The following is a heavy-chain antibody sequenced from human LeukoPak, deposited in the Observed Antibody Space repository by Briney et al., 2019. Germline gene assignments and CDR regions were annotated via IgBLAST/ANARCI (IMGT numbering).Heavy chain of an antibody. D-gene: IGHD6-19*01. CDR1: GGSISSYY. Sequence: KPSETLSLTCTVSGGSISSYYWSWIRQPPGKGLEWIGYIYCSGSNSYNPSLKSRVTISVDTSKNQYSLKLSSVTAADTAVYYCARAHVQWLVPRWFDPWGQGTLVTVSS. CDR2: IYCSGSN. J-gene: IGHJ5*02. CDR3: ARAHVQWLVPRWFDP. V-gene: IGHV4-59*01.